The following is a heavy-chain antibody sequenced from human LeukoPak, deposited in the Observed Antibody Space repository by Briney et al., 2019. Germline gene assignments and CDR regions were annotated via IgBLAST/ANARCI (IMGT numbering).Heavy chain of an antibody. CDR1: GYTFTSYD. V-gene: IGHV1-8*01. J-gene: IGHJ6*03. Sequence: ASVKVSCKASGYTFTSYDINWVRQATGQGLEWMGWMNPNSGNTGYAQKFQGRVTMTRNTSISTAYMELSSLRSEDTAVYYCASRGGYRSYYYYYMDVWGKGTTVTVSS. CDR3: ASRGGYRSYYYYYMDV. CDR2: MNPNSGNT. D-gene: IGHD3-22*01.